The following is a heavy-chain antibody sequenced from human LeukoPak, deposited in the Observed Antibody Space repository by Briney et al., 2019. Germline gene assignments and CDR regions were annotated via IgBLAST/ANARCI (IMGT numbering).Heavy chain of an antibody. V-gene: IGHV3-23*01. D-gene: IGHD3-10*01. CDR1: GFTFSTYP. CDR3: ASSRVYGSHDY. J-gene: IGHJ4*02. CDR2: ISGDGEST. Sequence: GALRLSCTASGFTFSTYPMYWVRQAPGKGREWVSAISGDGESTYYAESMKGRFTLSRDNSKDTLYLQMNSLRAEDTAVYYCASSRVYGSHDYWGQGTLVTVSS.